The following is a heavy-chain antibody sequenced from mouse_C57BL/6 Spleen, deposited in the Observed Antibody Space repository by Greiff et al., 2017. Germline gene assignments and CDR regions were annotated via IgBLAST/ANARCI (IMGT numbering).Heavy chain of an antibody. V-gene: IGHV1-19*01. Sequence: VQLQQSGPVLVKPGASVKMSCKASGYTFTDYYMNWVKQSHGKSLEWIGVINPYNGGTSYNQKFKGKATLTVDKSSSTAYMELNSLTSEDSAVYYCARGGDDGYLYAMDYWGQGTSVTVSS. J-gene: IGHJ4*01. D-gene: IGHD2-3*01. CDR3: ARGGDDGYLYAMDY. CDR1: GYTFTDYY. CDR2: INPYNGGT.